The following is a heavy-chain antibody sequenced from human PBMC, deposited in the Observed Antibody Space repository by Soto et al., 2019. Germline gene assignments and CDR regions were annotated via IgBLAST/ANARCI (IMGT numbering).Heavy chain of an antibody. CDR1: GFTFSSYG. CDR2: ISNSSSNK. CDR3: ARLHLGSPLPASDI. J-gene: IGHJ3*02. Sequence: GGSLRLSCAASGFTFSSYGMHWVRQAPGKGLEWVAVISNSSSNKYYADSVKGRFTISRDNAKNSLYLQMNSLRAEDTAVYYCARLHLGSPLPASDIWGQGTMVTVSS. V-gene: IGHV3-21*01. D-gene: IGHD3-16*01.